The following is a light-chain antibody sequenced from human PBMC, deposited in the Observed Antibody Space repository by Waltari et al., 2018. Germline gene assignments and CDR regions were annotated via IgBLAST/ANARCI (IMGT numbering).Light chain of an antibody. Sequence: QSALTQPASVSGSPGQSITISCTGTSSDVGGYNYVSWYQQHPGKAPKLMIYDVSKRPSGVFKRFSGAKSGNTASLTISGLQAEDEADYYCSSYTSSSTNVFGTGTKVTVL. J-gene: IGLJ1*01. CDR3: SSYTSSSTNV. V-gene: IGLV2-14*01. CDR2: DVS. CDR1: SSDVGGYNY.